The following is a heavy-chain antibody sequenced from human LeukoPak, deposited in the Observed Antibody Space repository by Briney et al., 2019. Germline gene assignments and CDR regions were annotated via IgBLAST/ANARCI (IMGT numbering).Heavy chain of an antibody. CDR2: INPSGGST. Sequence: ASVKVSCKASGYTFTSYYMYWVRQAPGQGLEWMGIINPSGGSTSYAQKFQGRVTMTRDTSTSTVYMELSSLRSEDTAVYYCASQPDLYYYYMDVWGKGTTVTVSS. V-gene: IGHV1-46*03. CDR3: ASQPDLYYYYMDV. CDR1: GYTFTSYY. J-gene: IGHJ6*03.